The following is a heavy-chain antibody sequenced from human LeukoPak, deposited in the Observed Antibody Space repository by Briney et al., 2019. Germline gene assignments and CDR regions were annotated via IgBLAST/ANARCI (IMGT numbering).Heavy chain of an antibody. J-gene: IGHJ4*02. D-gene: IGHD2-2*01. V-gene: IGHV3-11*01. CDR2: ISSSGSTI. CDR1: GLTFSDYY. Sequence: GGSLRLSCAASGLTFSDYYMSLIRQAPGKGLEWVSYISSSGSTIYYADSVEGRFTISRDNAKNSLYLHMNSLRAEDTAIYYCAKQRSEVPVAASNYWGQGTLVTVSS. CDR3: AKQRSEVPVAASNY.